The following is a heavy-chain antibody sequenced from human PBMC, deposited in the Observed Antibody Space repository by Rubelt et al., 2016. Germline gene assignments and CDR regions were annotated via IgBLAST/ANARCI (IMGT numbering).Heavy chain of an antibody. D-gene: IGHD1-26*01. J-gene: IGHJ4*02. V-gene: IGHV3-66*04. CDR2: IYSGDNT. CDR3: TRLGGLSGSYTDF. Sequence: EVQLVESGGRLVQPGGSLRLSCAASGFTVSSNYMSWVRQAPGKGLEWVSVIYSGDNTYYADSVKGRFTISRDNSKNTLYLQMNSLRAEDTAVYYCTRLGGLSGSYTDFWGQGTLVTVSS. CDR1: GFTVSSNY.